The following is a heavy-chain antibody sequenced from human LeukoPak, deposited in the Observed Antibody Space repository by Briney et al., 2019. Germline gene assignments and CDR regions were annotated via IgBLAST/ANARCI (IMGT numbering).Heavy chain of an antibody. J-gene: IGHJ4*02. CDR3: ARGDFWSGYAYYFDY. CDR1: GYTFTGYY. V-gene: IGHV1-2*02. Sequence: ASVKVSCEASGYTFTGYYMHWVRQAPGQGLEWMGWINPNSGGTNYAQKFQGRVTMTRDTSISTAYMELNRLRSDDTAVYYCARGDFWSGYAYYFDYWGQGTLVTVSS. D-gene: IGHD3-3*01. CDR2: INPNSGGT.